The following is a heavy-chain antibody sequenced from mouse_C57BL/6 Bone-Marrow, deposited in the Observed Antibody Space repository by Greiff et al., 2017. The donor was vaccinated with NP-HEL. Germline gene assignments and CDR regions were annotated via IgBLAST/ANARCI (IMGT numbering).Heavy chain of an antibody. Sequence: VQLKESGTVLAWPGASVKMSCKTSGYTFTSYWWHWVKQRPGQGLEWIGAIYPGNSDTSYNQKFKGKAKLTAVTAASTAYMERSSLTKEDSAVYYCTRGRFYYGSSYDDWGQGTTLTVSS. CDR3: TRGRFYYGSSYDD. D-gene: IGHD1-1*01. CDR1: GYTFTSYW. J-gene: IGHJ2*01. CDR2: IYPGNSDT. V-gene: IGHV1-5*01.